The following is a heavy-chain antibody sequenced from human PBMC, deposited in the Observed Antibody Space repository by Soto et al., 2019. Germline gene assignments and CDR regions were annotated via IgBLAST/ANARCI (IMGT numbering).Heavy chain of an antibody. Sequence: GASVKVSCKASGYTFTSYAMHWVRQAPGQRLEWMGWINAGNGNTKYSQKFQGRVTITRDTSASIAYMELSSLRSEDTAVYYCASFGYNWNDGLYYYGMDVWGQGTTVTVSS. D-gene: IGHD1-1*01. CDR1: GYTFTSYA. J-gene: IGHJ6*02. V-gene: IGHV1-3*01. CDR3: ASFGYNWNDGLYYYGMDV. CDR2: INAGNGNT.